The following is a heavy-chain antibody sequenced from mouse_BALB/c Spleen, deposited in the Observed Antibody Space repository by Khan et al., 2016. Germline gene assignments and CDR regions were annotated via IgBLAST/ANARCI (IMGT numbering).Heavy chain of an antibody. CDR3: TRRGIAMDY. J-gene: IGHJ4*01. CDR1: GFTLSDAW. V-gene: IGHV6-6*01. CDR2: IRTKANNHAT. Sequence: EVKLEESGGGLVQPGGSMKLSCTASGFTLSDAWMDWVRQSPEKGLEWVAEIRTKANNHATSYAESVKGRFSISRADSKSSVYLKMISLRPEDTGICYCTRRGIAMDYWGQGTSVTVSS.